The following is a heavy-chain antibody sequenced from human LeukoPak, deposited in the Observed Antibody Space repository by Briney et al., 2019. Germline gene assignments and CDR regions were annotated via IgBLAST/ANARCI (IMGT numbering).Heavy chain of an antibody. CDR1: GFTVRSNY. Sequence: PGGSLRLFCAASGFTVRSNYMSWVRQAQGKGLEWVSVIYSGGSTYYADSVKGRFTISRDNSTNTLYLQMNSLRAEDTAVYYCARDSVTVNTFDIWGQGTMVTVSS. D-gene: IGHD4-17*01. CDR3: ARDSVTVNTFDI. V-gene: IGHV3-66*01. J-gene: IGHJ3*02. CDR2: IYSGGST.